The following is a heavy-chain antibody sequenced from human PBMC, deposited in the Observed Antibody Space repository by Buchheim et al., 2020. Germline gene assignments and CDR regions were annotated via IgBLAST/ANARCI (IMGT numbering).Heavy chain of an antibody. CDR1: GDSIISRDW. J-gene: IGHJ4*02. D-gene: IGHD3-10*01. V-gene: IGHV4-4*02. Sequence: QVQLQESGPGLVKPSGTLSLTCAVSGDSIISRDWWGWVRQSPEKGLEWIGEISHSGLTKYNPSLQSRVAISMDKSKNHFSLELNSVTAADTAVYYCARERVRELGLFDSWGQGTL. CDR2: ISHSGLT. CDR3: ARERVRELGLFDS.